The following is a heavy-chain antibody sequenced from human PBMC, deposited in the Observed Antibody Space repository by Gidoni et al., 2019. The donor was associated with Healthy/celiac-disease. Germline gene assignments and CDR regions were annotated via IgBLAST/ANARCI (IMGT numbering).Heavy chain of an antibody. CDR2: TRNKANSYTT. D-gene: IGHD3-16*02. CDR1: GFTFSDHY. V-gene: IGHV3-72*01. J-gene: IGHJ4*02. CDR3: ARDRVSTFGGVIVSRVYFDY. Sequence: EVQLVVSGGGLVQPGGSLRLSRAASGFTFSDHYMDSVRQAPGRGLEWVGRTRNKANSYTTEYAASVKGRFTISRDDSKNSLYLQMNSLKTEDTAVYYCARDRVSTFGGVIVSRVYFDYWGQGTLVTVSS.